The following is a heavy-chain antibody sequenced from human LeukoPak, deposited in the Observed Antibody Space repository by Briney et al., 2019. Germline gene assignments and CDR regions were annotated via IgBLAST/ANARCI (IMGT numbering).Heavy chain of an antibody. CDR2: NSTSGSTI. CDR3: TRNQEGDY. V-gene: IGHV3-48*03. Sequence: QPGGSLRLSCAASGFTFSSYEMNWVRQAPGKGLEWVSYNSTSGSTIYYADSVKGRFTISRDNAKNSLHLQMNSLRAEDTAVYCCTRNQEGDYWGQGTLVTVSS. J-gene: IGHJ4*02. CDR1: GFTFSSYE.